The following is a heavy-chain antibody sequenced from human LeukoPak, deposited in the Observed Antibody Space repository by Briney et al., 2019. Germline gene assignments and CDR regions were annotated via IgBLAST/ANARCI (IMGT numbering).Heavy chain of an antibody. D-gene: IGHD3-9*01. J-gene: IGHJ4*02. CDR3: AGGDYGDVLTGYYKGPIQY. CDR1: GGTFTSYV. CDR2: IIPIFGTP. Sequence: ASVKVSCKASGGTFTSYVFSWVRQAPGQGLEWMGRIIPIFGTPHYVQKFQGRVTITADKSTSIAYMEMSGLRSEDTAVYYCAGGDYGDVLTGYYKGPIQYWGQGTLVTVSS. V-gene: IGHV1-69*06.